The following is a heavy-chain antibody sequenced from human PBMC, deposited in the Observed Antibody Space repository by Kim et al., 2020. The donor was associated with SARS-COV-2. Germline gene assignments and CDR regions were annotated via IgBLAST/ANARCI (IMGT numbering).Heavy chain of an antibody. V-gene: IGHV3-66*01. CDR3: ARTIPADLWHFDY. Sequence: GGSLRLSCAASGFSVSSNYMSWVRQVPGKGLEWVSIIYSSSSSGRTYYADSVKGRFTISRDNSKDTLYLQMNSVRAEDAAVYYCARTIPADLWHFDYWGQGALVTVSS. CDR2: IYSSSSSGRT. J-gene: IGHJ4*02. D-gene: IGHD2-21*01. CDR1: GFSVSSNY.